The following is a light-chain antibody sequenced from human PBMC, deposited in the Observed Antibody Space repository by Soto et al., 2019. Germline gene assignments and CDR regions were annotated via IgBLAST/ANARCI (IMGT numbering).Light chain of an antibody. CDR3: CSYAVIYNFVA. CDR1: SSDVGGYKF. J-gene: IGLJ2*01. V-gene: IGLV2-11*01. CDR2: DVD. Sequence: QSALTQPRSVSGSPGQSVTISCIGTSSDVGGYKFVSWYQQHPGKAPKLIISDVDKRPSGVPDRFSGSKSGNTASLTISGLQAEDEAVYYCCSYAVIYNFVAIGGGTKLTVL.